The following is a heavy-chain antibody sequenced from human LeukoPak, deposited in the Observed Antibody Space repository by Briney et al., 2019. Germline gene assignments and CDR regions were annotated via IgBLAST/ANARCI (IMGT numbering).Heavy chain of an antibody. D-gene: IGHD6-19*01. CDR2: ISGSGAST. J-gene: IGHJ6*02. CDR3: AKGHSSGPYYGMDV. CDR1: GFTFSSYA. Sequence: QTGGSLRLSCAASGFTFSSYAMSWVRQAPGKGLEWVSAISGSGASTYYADSVKGRFTISRDNSKNTLYLQMNSLRAEDTAVYYCAKGHSSGPYYGMDVWGQGTTVTVSS. V-gene: IGHV3-23*01.